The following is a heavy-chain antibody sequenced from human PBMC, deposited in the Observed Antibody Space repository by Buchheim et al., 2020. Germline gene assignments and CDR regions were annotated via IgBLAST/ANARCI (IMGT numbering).Heavy chain of an antibody. V-gene: IGHV4-59*01. Sequence: QVLPQESGPGMVKPSETLSLTCNVSGASMNDYYWSWIRQPPGKGLEWLGYIYYSGSTNYNPSLKSRVTISIDPSKYQFSLRLTSVTAADTAVYYCARFPVQRKRYWGQGIL. D-gene: IGHD5-24*01. CDR3: ARFPVQRKRY. CDR1: GASMNDYY. J-gene: IGHJ4*02. CDR2: IYYSGST.